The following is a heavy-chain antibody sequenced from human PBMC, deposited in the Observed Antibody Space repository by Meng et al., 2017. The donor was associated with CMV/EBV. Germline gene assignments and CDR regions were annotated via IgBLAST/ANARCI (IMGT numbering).Heavy chain of an antibody. Sequence: ASVKVSCKASGYTFSAYGISWVRQAPGQGLEWMGWISGYNANTAYAQSFQGRVTMSTDTSTSTVYMDLRSLRSNDTAVYYCASASGPAAKYGMDVWGQGTTVTVSS. CDR3: ASASGPAAKYGMDV. V-gene: IGHV1-18*01. J-gene: IGHJ6*02. CDR1: GYTFSAYG. CDR2: ISGYNANT.